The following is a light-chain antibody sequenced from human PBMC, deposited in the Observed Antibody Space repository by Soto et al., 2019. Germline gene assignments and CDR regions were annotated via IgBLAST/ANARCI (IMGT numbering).Light chain of an antibody. J-gene: IGLJ3*02. Sequence: NFMLTQPHSVSESPGKTVTISCTRSSGSLASNYVQWYQQRPGSAPTTVIYEDSQRPSGVPDRFSGSIDSSSNSASLTISGLKTEDEADYYCQSHDSNAWGFGGGTKLTVL. CDR3: QSHDSNAWG. CDR1: SGSLASNY. V-gene: IGLV6-57*04. CDR2: EDS.